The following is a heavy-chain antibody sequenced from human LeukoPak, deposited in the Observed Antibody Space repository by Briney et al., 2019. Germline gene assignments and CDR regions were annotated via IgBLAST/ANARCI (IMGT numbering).Heavy chain of an antibody. V-gene: IGHV3-30*14. CDR3: ARVYGSGSF. J-gene: IGHJ4*02. CDR1: GFTFSSYA. Sequence: GGSLRLSCAASGFTFSSYAMHWVRQAPGKGLEWVAVISYDGSNKYYADSVKGRFTISRDNSKNTLYLQMNSLRAEDTAVYYCARVYGSGSFWGQGTLVTVSS. D-gene: IGHD3-10*01. CDR2: ISYDGSNK.